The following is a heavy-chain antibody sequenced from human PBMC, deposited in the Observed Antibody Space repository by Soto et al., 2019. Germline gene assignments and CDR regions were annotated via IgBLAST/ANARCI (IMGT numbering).Heavy chain of an antibody. D-gene: IGHD3-22*01. CDR1: CGSISSGDYY. V-gene: IGHV4-30-4*01. CDR3: AIHPVVTNYYYYCMDV. CDR2: IYYSGST. J-gene: IGHJ6*02. Sequence: PSETLSLTCPVSCGSISSGDYYWSWIRQPPGKGLEWIGYIYYSGSTYYNPSLKSRVTISVDTSNNQFSLKLSSVTAADTAVYYWAIHPVVTNYYYYCMDVWGQGTTVTVSS.